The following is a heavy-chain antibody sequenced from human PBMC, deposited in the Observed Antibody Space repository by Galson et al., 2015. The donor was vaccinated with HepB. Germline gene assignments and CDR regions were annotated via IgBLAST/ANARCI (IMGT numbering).Heavy chain of an antibody. CDR1: GFTLSSYW. V-gene: IGHV3-74*01. CDR2: INSDDSST. J-gene: IGHJ4*02. Sequence: SLRLSCAASGFTLSSYWMHWVRQAPGKGLVWVPRINSDDSSTNYADSVKGRFTISRDNAKNTLYLQMKSLRAEDTAEYYCARSPITVLHYFDYWGQGTLVTVSS. D-gene: IGHD5-24*01. CDR3: ARSPITVLHYFDY.